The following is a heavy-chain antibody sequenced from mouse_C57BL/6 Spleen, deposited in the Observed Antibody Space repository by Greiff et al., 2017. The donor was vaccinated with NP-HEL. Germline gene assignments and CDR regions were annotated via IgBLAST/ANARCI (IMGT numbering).Heavy chain of an antibody. CDR2: INPSNGGT. V-gene: IGHV1-53*01. CDR3: ARDGGWLLGFDY. Sequence: QVQLKQPGTELVKPGASVKLSCKASGYTFTSYWMHWVKQRPGQGLEWIGNINPSNGGTNYNEKFKSKATLTVDKSSSTAYMQLSSLTSEDSAVYYCARDGGWLLGFDYWGQGTTLTVSS. CDR1: GYTFTSYW. D-gene: IGHD2-3*01. J-gene: IGHJ2*01.